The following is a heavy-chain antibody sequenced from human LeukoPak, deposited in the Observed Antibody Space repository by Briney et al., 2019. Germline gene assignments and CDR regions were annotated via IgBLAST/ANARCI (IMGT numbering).Heavy chain of an antibody. CDR3: AKGADSSWHDYFDY. J-gene: IGHJ4*02. V-gene: IGHV3-33*06. CDR1: GFTFSSHG. CDR2: IWYGGSNK. D-gene: IGHD6-13*01. Sequence: QSGRSLRLSCAASGFTFSSHGMHWVRQAPGKGLEWVAVIWYGGSNKYYADSVKGRFTISRDNSKNTLYLQMNSLRAEDTAVYYCAKGADSSWHDYFDYWGQGTLVTVSS.